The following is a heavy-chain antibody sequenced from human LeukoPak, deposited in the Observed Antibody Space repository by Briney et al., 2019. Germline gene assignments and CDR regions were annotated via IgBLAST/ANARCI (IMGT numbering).Heavy chain of an antibody. Sequence: GGSLRLSCAASGFIFSSYDFNWVRQAPGKGLEWVSYISSRSRTIYYADSVKGRFTISRDNAQKSLYLQINSLRGDDTALYYCVRGTRAFNVWGQGTMVTVSS. CDR2: ISSRSRTI. V-gene: IGHV3-48*04. CDR1: GFIFSSYD. CDR3: VRGTRAFNV. J-gene: IGHJ3*01.